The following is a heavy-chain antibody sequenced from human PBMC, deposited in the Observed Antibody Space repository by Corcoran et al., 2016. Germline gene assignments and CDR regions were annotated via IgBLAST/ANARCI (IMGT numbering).Heavy chain of an antibody. CDR2: IGSSSYI. Sequence: EVQLVESGGGLVKPGGSLRLSCAASGFTFSSYSMNWVRQAPGKGLEWVSSIGSSSYIYYADSVKGRVTISRDNAKNSLYLQMNSLRAEDTAVYYCARDRQRDYYDSSGYSGGFDYWGQGTLVTVSS. J-gene: IGHJ4*02. CDR1: GFTFSSYS. CDR3: ARDRQRDYYDSSGYSGGFDY. V-gene: IGHV3-21*01. D-gene: IGHD3-22*01.